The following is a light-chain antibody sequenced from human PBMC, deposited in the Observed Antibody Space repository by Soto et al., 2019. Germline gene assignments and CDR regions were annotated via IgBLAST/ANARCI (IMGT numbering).Light chain of an antibody. CDR3: SSYTGSGTLVV. CDR2: DVI. J-gene: IGLJ2*01. CDR1: SSDVGGYNF. Sequence: QSALTQPASVSGSPGQSIAISCTGTSSDVGGYNFVSWYQKHPGKAPKLLIYDVIDRPSGVSNRFSGSKSGNTASLTISGLQAEDEADYYCSSYTGSGTLVVFGGGTKLTVL. V-gene: IGLV2-14*01.